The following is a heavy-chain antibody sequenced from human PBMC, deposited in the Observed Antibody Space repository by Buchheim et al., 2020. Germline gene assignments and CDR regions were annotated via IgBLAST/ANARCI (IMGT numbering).Heavy chain of an antibody. CDR2: IYPSGST. Sequence: QVQLQQWGAGLLKPSETLSLSCAVYGGSFSGYYWGWIRQSPDKGLEWIGEIYPSGSTKYNPSLKSRVTISVDTSKKQFSLTLSSVTAADTAVYYCARVNFMTLQSPFDYWGQGTL. J-gene: IGHJ4*02. D-gene: IGHD4-11*01. CDR1: GGSFSGYY. CDR3: ARVNFMTLQSPFDY. V-gene: IGHV4-34*01.